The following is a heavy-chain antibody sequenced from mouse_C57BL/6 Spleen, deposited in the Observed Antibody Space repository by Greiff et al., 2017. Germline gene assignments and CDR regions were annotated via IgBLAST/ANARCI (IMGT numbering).Heavy chain of an antibody. V-gene: IGHV1-18*01. CDR2: INPNNGGT. J-gene: IGHJ3*01. CDR3: ARGDWNPFAY. Sequence: EVQLQQSGPELVKPGASVKIPCKASGYTFTDYNMDWVKQSHGKSLEWIGDINPNNGGTIYNQKFKGKATLTVDKSSSTAYMGLRSLTSEDTAVYYCARGDWNPFAYWGQGTLVTVSA. CDR1: GYTFTDYN.